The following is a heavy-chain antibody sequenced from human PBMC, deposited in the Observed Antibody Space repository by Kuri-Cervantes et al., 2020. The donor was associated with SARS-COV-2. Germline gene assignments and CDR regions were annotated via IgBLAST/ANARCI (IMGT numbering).Heavy chain of an antibody. D-gene: IGHD3-22*01. CDR2: TGNKANSYTT. CDR1: GFTFSDHY. CDR3: ARGNYYDSSGYFYYYGMDV. J-gene: IGHJ6*02. V-gene: IGHV3-72*01. Sequence: GESLKISCAASGFTFSDHYMDWVRQAPGKGLEWVGRTGNKANSYTTEYAASVKGRFTISRDDSKNSLYLQMNSLKTEDTAVYYCARGNYYDSSGYFYYYGMDVWGQGTTVTVSS.